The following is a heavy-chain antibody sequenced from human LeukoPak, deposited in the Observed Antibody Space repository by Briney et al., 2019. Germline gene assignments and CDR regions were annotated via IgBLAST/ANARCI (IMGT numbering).Heavy chain of an antibody. CDR2: INSDGSST. Sequence: QPGGSLRLSCAASGFTFSGYWMHWVRQAPGKGLVWVSRINSDGSSTSYADSVKGRFTISRDNAKNSLYVQMNSLRAEDTAVYYCAREKGYWDYWGQGSLVTVSS. CDR3: AREKGYWDY. CDR1: GFTFSGYW. V-gene: IGHV3-74*01. J-gene: IGHJ4*02.